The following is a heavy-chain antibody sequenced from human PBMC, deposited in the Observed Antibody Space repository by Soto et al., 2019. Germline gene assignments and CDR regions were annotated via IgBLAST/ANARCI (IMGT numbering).Heavy chain of an antibody. CDR1: GASISYGGFS. CDR3: ARGGGYDSFDY. D-gene: IGHD5-12*01. V-gene: IGHV4-30-2*06. J-gene: IGHJ4*02. Sequence: QLQLQESGSGLVKTSETLSLTCTVSGASISYGGFSWSWIRQSPGKGLEWIGYISHLESTYFHPSFKSRLTMSIDRTRNQFSIKLSSVTAADMAVYYCARGGGYDSFDYWGQGVLVTVSS. CDR2: ISHLEST.